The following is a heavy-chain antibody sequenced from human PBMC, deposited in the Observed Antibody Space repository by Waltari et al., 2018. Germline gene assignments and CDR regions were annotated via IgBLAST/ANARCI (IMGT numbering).Heavy chain of an antibody. CDR3: ARGRFLEWLFLDF. CDR1: GFTFTNHA. D-gene: IGHD3-3*01. V-gene: IGHV3-30*03. J-gene: IGHJ4*02. CDR2: MAYDGKTD. Sequence: QVELVESGGGVVQPGRSLRLSCEASGFTFTNHAMHWVRQAPGKGLEGLALMAYDGKTDFYADAVKGRFTISRDKSKSTLHLQMNRLKTEDTAIYFCARGRFLEWLFLDFWGQGALVTVSS.